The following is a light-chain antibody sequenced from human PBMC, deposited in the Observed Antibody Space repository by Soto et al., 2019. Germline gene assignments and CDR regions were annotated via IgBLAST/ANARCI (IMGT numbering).Light chain of an antibody. J-gene: IGLJ1*01. CDR1: SSDVGGYNY. Sequence: QSVLTQPASVSGSPGQSITVSCTGTSSDVGGYNYVSWYQQHPGKAPRLMIYDVTNRPSGVSNRFSGSKSGNTASLTISGLQAEDEADYYSSSYSRRSTYVSGTGTKLTVL. CDR3: SSYSRRSTYV. V-gene: IGLV2-14*01. CDR2: DVT.